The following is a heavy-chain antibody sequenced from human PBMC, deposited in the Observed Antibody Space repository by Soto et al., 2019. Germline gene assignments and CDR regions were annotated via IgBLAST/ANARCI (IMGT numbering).Heavy chain of an antibody. D-gene: IGHD1-1*01. J-gene: IGHJ6*02. CDR1: GYSFTGYY. CDR3: ARVWNGYGMDV. V-gene: IGHV1-2*02. Sequence: QVQLVQSGAEVKKPGASVKVSCKASGYSFTGYYIHWVRQTPGQGLEWMGWINPKSGDSNYTQNFQGRVTMTRDLSXXXAYXELSSLRFDDTAVYYCARVWNGYGMDVWGQGTTVTVSS. CDR2: INPKSGDS.